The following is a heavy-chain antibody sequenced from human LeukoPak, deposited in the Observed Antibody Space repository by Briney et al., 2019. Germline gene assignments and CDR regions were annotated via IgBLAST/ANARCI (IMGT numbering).Heavy chain of an antibody. CDR3: ARRGLGSGSYYNGKSTEYWYFDL. J-gene: IGHJ2*01. D-gene: IGHD3-10*01. Sequence: PGGSLRLSCAASGFTFSSYSMNWVRQAPGKGLEWVSYISSSSSTIYYADSVKGRFTISRDNAKNSLYLQMNSLRAEDTAVYYCARRGLGSGSYYNGKSTEYWYFDLWGRGTLVTVSS. CDR1: GFTFSSYS. CDR2: ISSSSSTI. V-gene: IGHV3-48*01.